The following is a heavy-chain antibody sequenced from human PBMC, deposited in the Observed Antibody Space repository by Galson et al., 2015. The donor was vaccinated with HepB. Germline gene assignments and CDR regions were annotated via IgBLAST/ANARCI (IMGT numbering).Heavy chain of an antibody. Sequence: SVKVSCKASGYTFTSYGISWVRQAPGQGLEWMGWISAYNGNTNYAQKLQGRVTMTTDTSTSTAYMELRSLRSDDTAVYYCARDLEGHGGPLGGVCYWGQGTLVTVSS. V-gene: IGHV1-18*01. CDR3: ARDLEGHGGPLGGVCY. D-gene: IGHD3-16*01. J-gene: IGHJ4*02. CDR2: ISAYNGNT. CDR1: GYTFTSYG.